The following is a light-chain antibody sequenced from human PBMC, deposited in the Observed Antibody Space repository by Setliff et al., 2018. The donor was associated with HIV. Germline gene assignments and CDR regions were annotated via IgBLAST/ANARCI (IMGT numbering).Light chain of an antibody. Sequence: ALAQPASVSGSPGQSITISCTGTSDNFGSYNLVSWYQQHPGKAPKLMIYEGTKRPSGVSNRFSGSKSGNTASLTISGLQAEDEADYYCCSYAGTNILYVFGTGTKVTVL. CDR3: CSYAGTNILYV. CDR2: EGT. J-gene: IGLJ1*01. CDR1: SDNFGSYNL. V-gene: IGLV2-23*01.